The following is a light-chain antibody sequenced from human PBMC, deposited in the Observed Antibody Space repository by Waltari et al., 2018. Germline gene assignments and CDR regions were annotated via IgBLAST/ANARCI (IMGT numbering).Light chain of an antibody. Sequence: EIVLTQSPAILSLSPGERATLSCRASESVNTYLAWYQQKPGQAPRLLIYDASNRATGIPARFSGSGSGTDFTLTISSLEPEDSAVYYCQQRSIWPRTFGQGTKLEIK. CDR1: ESVNTY. J-gene: IGKJ2*01. CDR3: QQRSIWPRT. V-gene: IGKV3-11*01. CDR2: DAS.